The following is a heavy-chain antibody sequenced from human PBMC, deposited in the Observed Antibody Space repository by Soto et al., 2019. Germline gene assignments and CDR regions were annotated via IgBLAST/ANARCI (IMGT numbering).Heavy chain of an antibody. D-gene: IGHD6-13*01. CDR1: VFTFDDYA. J-gene: IGHJ4*02. Sequence: SLRLSCSASVFTFDDYAMHWVRQAPGKGLEWVSGISWNSGSIGYADSVKGRFTISRDNAKNSLYLQMNSLRAEDTALYYCAKAPGYSSSWFLYWGQGTLVTVSS. CDR2: ISWNSGSI. V-gene: IGHV3-9*01. CDR3: AKAPGYSSSWFLY.